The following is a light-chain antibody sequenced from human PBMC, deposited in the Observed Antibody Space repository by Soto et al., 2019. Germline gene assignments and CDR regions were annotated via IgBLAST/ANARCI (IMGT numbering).Light chain of an antibody. Sequence: EIVLTQSPATLSLSPGERATLSCRASQRVGSYLVWYQQKAGQAPRLLIYDAYNRATGIPARFSGSGSGTDFTLTISSLEPEDFAVYYCQQRSQWPPLFGQGTRLEMK. J-gene: IGKJ5*01. CDR3: QQRSQWPPL. V-gene: IGKV3-11*01. CDR1: QRVGSY. CDR2: DAY.